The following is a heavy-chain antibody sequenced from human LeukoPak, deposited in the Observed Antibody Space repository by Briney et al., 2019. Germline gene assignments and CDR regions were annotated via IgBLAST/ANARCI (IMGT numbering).Heavy chain of an antibody. CDR1: GGSFSGYY. Sequence: RHSETLSLTCAVYGGSFSGYYWSWIRQPPGKGLEWIGEINHSGSTNYNPSLKSRVTISVDTSKNQFSLKLSSVTAADTAVYYCARSVHSVPPYFDYWGQGTLVTVSS. CDR2: INHSGST. J-gene: IGHJ4*02. D-gene: IGHD2-21*01. CDR3: ARSVHSVPPYFDY. V-gene: IGHV4-34*01.